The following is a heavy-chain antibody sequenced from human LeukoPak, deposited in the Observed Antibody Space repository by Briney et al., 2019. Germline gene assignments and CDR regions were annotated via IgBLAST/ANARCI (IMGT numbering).Heavy chain of an antibody. V-gene: IGHV4-39*07. CDR2: IYYSGST. CDR3: ARVSVVYGMDV. J-gene: IGHJ6*02. Sequence: SETLSLTCTVSGGSISSSNYYWGWFRQPPGKGLEWIGSIYYSGSTYYNPSLKSRVTISLATSKKQFSLKLSSVTAADTAVYYCARVSVVYGMDVWGRGTTVTVSS. CDR1: GGSISSSNYY.